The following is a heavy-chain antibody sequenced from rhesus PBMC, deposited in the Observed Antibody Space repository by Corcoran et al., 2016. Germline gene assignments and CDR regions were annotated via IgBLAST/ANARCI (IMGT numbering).Heavy chain of an antibody. Sequence: QVKLQESGPGLVKPLETLSLTCAVSGGSISGGYYYWSWIRQPPVKGLEWIVGIYRSSENTDYKPSLKSRGTISKDTSKNQFSLKLSSVTAADTAVYYGARVDTVLVRFDVWGPGVLVTVSS. D-gene: IGHD2-21*01. CDR2: IYRSSENT. CDR3: ARVDTVLVRFDV. CDR1: GGSISGGYYY. J-gene: IGHJ5-1*01. V-gene: IGHV4S12*01.